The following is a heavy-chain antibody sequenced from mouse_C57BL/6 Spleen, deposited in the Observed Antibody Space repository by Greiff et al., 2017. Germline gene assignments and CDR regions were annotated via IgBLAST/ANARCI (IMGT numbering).Heavy chain of an antibody. D-gene: IGHD3-2*02. V-gene: IGHV14-4*01. J-gene: IGHJ4*01. Sequence: EVQLVESGAELVRPGASVKLSCTASGFNIKDDYMHWVKQRPEQGLEWIGWIDPENGDTEYASKFQGKATITADTSSNTAYLQLSSLTSEDTAVYYCTTCSGYLYYAMDYWGQGTSVTVSS. CDR2: IDPENGDT. CDR3: TTCSGYLYYAMDY. CDR1: GFNIKDDY.